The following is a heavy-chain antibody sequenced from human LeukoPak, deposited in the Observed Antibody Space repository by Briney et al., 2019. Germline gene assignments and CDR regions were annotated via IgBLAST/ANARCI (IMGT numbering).Heavy chain of an antibody. V-gene: IGHV1-18*01. CDR1: GYTLSNYG. CDR3: ARANYDTTGYYFPEYFQH. J-gene: IGHJ1*01. D-gene: IGHD3-22*01. Sequence: GASVKVSCKASGYTLSNYGISWLRQAPGQGLGWMGWISVYNGNTNDAQKLQGRVTMTTDTSTSTAYMELRSLRSDDTAVYYCARANYDTTGYYFPEYFQHWGQGTLVTVSS. CDR2: ISVYNGNT.